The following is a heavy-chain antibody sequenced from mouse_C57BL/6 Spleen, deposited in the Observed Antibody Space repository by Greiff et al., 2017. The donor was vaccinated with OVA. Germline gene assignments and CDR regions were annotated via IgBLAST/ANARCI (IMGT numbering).Heavy chain of an antibody. V-gene: IGHV5-9-1*02. CDR2: ISSGGDYI. J-gene: IGHJ3*01. CDR3: TRDAGPWFAY. CDR1: GFTFSSYD. Sequence: EVQLVESGEGLVKPGGCMKLSCAASGFTFSSYDISLVRQTPEKRLEWVAYISSGGDYIYYADTVKGRFTISRDNARNTLYLQMSSLKSEDTAMYYCTRDAGPWFAYWGQGTLVTVSA.